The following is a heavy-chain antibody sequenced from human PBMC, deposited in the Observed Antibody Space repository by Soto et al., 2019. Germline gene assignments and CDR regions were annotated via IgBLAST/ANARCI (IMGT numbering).Heavy chain of an antibody. Sequence: GVSLRLSCAASGFTFGSYAMSWVRQAPGKGLEWVSAISGSGGSTYYADSVKGRFTISRDNSKNTLYLQMNSLRAEDTAVYYCAKDTGDYATLNWFDPWGQGTLVTVSS. V-gene: IGHV3-23*01. J-gene: IGHJ5*02. CDR1: GFTFGSYA. D-gene: IGHD4-17*01. CDR3: AKDTGDYATLNWFDP. CDR2: ISGSGGST.